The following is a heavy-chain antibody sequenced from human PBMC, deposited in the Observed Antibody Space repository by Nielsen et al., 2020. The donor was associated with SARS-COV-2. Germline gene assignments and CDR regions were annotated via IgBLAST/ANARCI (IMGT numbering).Heavy chain of an antibody. CDR2: ISSSSSTI. CDR3: ARDLGYCYSTSCYTLAFDI. V-gene: IGHV3-48*01. J-gene: IGHJ3*02. CDR1: GFTFRSYG. D-gene: IGHD2-2*02. Sequence: GESLQISCAASGFTFRSYGMNWVRQAPGKGLEWVSYISSSSSTIYYADSVKGRFTISRDNAKNSLYLQMNSLRVEDTAVYYCARDLGYCYSTSCYTLAFDIWGQGTMVTVSS.